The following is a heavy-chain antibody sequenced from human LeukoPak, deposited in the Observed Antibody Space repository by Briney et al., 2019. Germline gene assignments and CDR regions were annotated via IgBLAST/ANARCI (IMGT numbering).Heavy chain of an antibody. CDR2: IFGSGGST. Sequence: GGSLRLSCAASGFTFSSYAMYWVRQAPGKGLEWVSGIFGSGGSTHYADSVKGRFTISRDNSKNTVYLQMNSLRAEDTAVYYCAKTTTGYSSGRFPGWPVDYWGQGTLVTVSS. CDR1: GFTFSSYA. CDR3: AKTTTGYSSGRFPGWPVDY. D-gene: IGHD6-19*01. V-gene: IGHV3-23*01. J-gene: IGHJ4*02.